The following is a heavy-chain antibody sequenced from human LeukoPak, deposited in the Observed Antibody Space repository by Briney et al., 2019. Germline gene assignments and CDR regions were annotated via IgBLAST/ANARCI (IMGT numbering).Heavy chain of an antibody. V-gene: IGHV4-34*01. CDR3: ARLSFSYGLGSYYDA. CDR2: INHGGSA. Sequence: SETLSLTCGVSGGSFSGYYWSWIRQFPGKGLEWIAEINHGGSATYNPSLKSRVTISVDTSNNQFSLRLSSVTAVDTALYFCARLSFSYGLGSYYDAWGQGTLVTVSS. J-gene: IGHJ5*02. D-gene: IGHD3-10*01. CDR1: GGSFSGYY.